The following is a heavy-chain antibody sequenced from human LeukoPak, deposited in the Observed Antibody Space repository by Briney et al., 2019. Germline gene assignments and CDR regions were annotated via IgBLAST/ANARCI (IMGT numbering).Heavy chain of an antibody. CDR3: ARDPVAAAQRGYFDY. CDR1: GFTFSSYG. V-gene: IGHV3-33*01. D-gene: IGHD6-19*01. J-gene: IGHJ4*02. Sequence: PGGSLRLSCAASGFTFSSYGMHWVRQAPGKGLEWVAVIWYDGSNKYYADSVKGRFTISRDNSKNTVYLQMNSLKPEDTAVYYCARDPVAAAQRGYFDYWGQGTLVTVSS. CDR2: IWYDGSNK.